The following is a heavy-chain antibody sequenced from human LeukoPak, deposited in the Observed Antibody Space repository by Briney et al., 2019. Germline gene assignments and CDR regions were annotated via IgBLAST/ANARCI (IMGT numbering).Heavy chain of an antibody. V-gene: IGHV1-58*02. Sequence: SVKVSCKTSGFTFSNSAMQWVRQARGQRLEWIGWIIVGSGRTHYAQNLQERITITRDMSTNTAYMELSGLRSDDTAVYYCAAELYSGTYGRCCSFAFWGQGTQVTVSS. D-gene: IGHD1-26*01. CDR3: AAELYSGTYGRCCSFAF. CDR2: IIVGSGRT. J-gene: IGHJ4*02. CDR1: GFTFSNSA.